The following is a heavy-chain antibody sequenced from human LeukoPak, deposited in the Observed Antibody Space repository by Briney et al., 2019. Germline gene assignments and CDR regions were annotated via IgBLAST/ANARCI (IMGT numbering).Heavy chain of an antibody. CDR3: AKEYPDAMIVVDIDY. CDR1: EFTLRNYW. V-gene: IGHV3-74*01. Sequence: GGSLRLSCVDSEFTLRNYWVHWVRQPPGKGLVWVARINEDGGMTNYADSVKGRFTISRDNSKNTLYLQMNSLRAEDTAVYYCAKEYPDAMIVVDIDYWGQGTLVTVSS. D-gene: IGHD3-22*01. CDR2: INEDGGMT. J-gene: IGHJ4*02.